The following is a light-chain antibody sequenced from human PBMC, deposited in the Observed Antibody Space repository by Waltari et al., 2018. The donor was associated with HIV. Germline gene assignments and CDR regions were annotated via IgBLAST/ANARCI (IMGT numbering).Light chain of an antibody. J-gene: IGKJ3*01. V-gene: IGKV1-8*01. CDR1: QGISSS. CDR2: ATP. Sequence: AIRMTQSPSSFSASTGDRVAITCRASQGISSSLAWSQQKPGKAPKLLIYATPTLQSGVPSRFSGSGSGTDFTLTISYLQSEDFATYFCQQYYSYPFTFGPGTKVDIK. CDR3: QQYYSYPFT.